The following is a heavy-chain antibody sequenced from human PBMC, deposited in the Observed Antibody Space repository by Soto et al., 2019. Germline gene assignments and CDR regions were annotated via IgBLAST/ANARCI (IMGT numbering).Heavy chain of an antibody. Sequence: HPGGSLRLSCAVSGFSVRDNYMTWVRQAPGRGLEWVSVIYTSGSTDYADSVKGRFTISRDNSKNTVYLQMNSLRGDDTAVYYCASWSDDGDYIPSDFYSDYWGQGTLVTVSS. CDR1: GFSVRDNY. J-gene: IGHJ4*02. CDR2: IYTSGST. D-gene: IGHD4-17*01. V-gene: IGHV3-53*01. CDR3: ASWSDDGDYIPSDFYSDY.